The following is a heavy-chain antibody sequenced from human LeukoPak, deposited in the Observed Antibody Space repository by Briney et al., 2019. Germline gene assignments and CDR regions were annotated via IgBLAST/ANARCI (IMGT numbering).Heavy chain of an antibody. Sequence: PGGSLRLSCAASGFTFSNYVMHWVRQAPGKGLEWVSIIYSDGSTDYADSVKGRFTISRDNSKNTLSLQMNSLRAEDTAVYYCARDKEGGSGSMDYWGLGTLVTVSS. CDR3: ARDKEGGSGSMDY. CDR2: IYSDGST. CDR1: GFTFSNYV. V-gene: IGHV3-53*01. D-gene: IGHD3-10*01. J-gene: IGHJ4*02.